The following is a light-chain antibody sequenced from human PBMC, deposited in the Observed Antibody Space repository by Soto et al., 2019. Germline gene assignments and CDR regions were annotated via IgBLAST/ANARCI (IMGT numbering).Light chain of an antibody. CDR2: EVT. CDR1: SSDVGGYNY. Sequence: QSVLTQPPSASGSPGQSVTISCTGTSSDVGGYNYVSWYQQHPGKAPKLMIYEVTKRPSGVPDRFSGSKSANTASLTVSGLQAADEADYYCSSYGGGNNMLFGGGTKLTVL. CDR3: SSYGGGNNML. J-gene: IGLJ2*01. V-gene: IGLV2-8*01.